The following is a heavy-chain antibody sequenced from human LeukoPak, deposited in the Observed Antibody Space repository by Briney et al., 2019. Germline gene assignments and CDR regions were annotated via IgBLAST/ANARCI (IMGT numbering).Heavy chain of an antibody. D-gene: IGHD7-27*01. Sequence: GGSLRLSCAASGFTFSTYAVNWVRQAPGKGLEWVSTISGSGDSTYYADSVKGRFTISRDNSKNTLYLQMNSLRAEDTAVYYCAKLGQDLYYYYYGMDVWGQGTTVTVSS. J-gene: IGHJ6*02. CDR2: ISGSGDST. V-gene: IGHV3-23*01. CDR3: AKLGQDLYYYYYGMDV. CDR1: GFTFSTYA.